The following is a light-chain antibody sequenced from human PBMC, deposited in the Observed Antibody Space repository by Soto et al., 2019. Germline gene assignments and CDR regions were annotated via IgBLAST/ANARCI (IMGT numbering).Light chain of an antibody. J-gene: IGLJ3*02. V-gene: IGLV2-14*01. CDR2: EVS. CDR3: SSYTSSSTRV. Sequence: QSALTQPASVSGAPGPSITIYCTGTSSDVGGYNYVSWYQQHPCKAPKLMIYEVSNRPSGVSNRFSCSKSGNTASLTISGLQAEDEADYYVSSYTSSSTRVFGGGTKLTVL. CDR1: SSDVGGYNY.